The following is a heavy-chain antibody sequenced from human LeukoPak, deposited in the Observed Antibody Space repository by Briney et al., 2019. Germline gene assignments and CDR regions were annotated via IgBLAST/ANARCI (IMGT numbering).Heavy chain of an antibody. D-gene: IGHD6-19*01. J-gene: IGHJ4*02. CDR3: ARALRRGGIAVAY. CDR1: GYTFTGYY. V-gene: IGHV1-2*04. Sequence: ASVKVSCKASGYTFTGYYMHWVRQAPGQGLEWMGWINPNSGGTNYAQKFQGWVTMTRDTSISTAYMELSRLRSDDTAVYYCARALRRGGIAVAYRGQGTLVTVSS. CDR2: INPNSGGT.